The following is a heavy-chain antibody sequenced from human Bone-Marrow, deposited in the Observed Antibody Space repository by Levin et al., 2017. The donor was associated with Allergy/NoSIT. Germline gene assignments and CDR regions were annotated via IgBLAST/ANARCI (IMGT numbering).Heavy chain of an antibody. J-gene: IGHJ4*02. CDR2: IWYDGSNK. CDR3: ARDTRTVSATGTGEYDY. V-gene: IGHV3-33*01. D-gene: IGHD6-13*01. Sequence: GGSLRLSCAASGFKFSTYGMHWVRQAPGKGLEWVAVIWYDGSNKYYADSVKGRFTISRDISKNTLYLQMNSLRAEDTAVYYCARDTRTVSATGTGEYDYWGQGTLVTVSS. CDR1: GFKFSTYG.